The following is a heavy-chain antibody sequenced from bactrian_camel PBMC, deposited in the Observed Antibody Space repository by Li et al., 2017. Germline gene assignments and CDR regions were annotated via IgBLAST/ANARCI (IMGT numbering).Heavy chain of an antibody. CDR1: GFSVSSYVSSYC. CDR2: ISTGDGTP. V-gene: IGHV3S1*01. CDR3: AAAGDWWCSFTSDFPY. Sequence: QVQLVESGGGSVQAGGSLRLSCAASGFSVSSYVSSYCMGWFRQAPGKEREGVAAISTGDGTPYYADPVKGRFFISKDGPESTLYLQMNNLQLDDSAMYYCAAAGDWWCSFTSDFPYWGQGTQVTVS. J-gene: IGHJ4*01. D-gene: IGHD7*01.